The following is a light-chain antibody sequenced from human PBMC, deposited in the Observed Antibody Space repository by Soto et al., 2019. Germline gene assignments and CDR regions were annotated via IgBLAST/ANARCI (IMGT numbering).Light chain of an antibody. J-gene: IGKJ4*01. Sequence: EIVMTQSPATLSVSPGERATLSCRASQSISSNLAWYQQIPGQAPRLLIYAISTRATGIPARFSGSGSGTEFTLTISSLQSEDFAVYYCQQYNNWPPVTFGGGTKVEIK. CDR1: QSISSN. V-gene: IGKV3-15*01. CDR3: QQYNNWPPVT. CDR2: AIS.